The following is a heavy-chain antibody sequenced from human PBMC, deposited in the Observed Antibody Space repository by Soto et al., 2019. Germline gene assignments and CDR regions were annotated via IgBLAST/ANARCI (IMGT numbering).Heavy chain of an antibody. V-gene: IGHV6-1*01. D-gene: IGHD1-26*01. J-gene: IGHJ4*02. CDR3: ARTYSRSTTGVDY. CDR2: TYYRSQWYS. Sequence: QTLSLTCAISGDSVSNNSATWNWIRQSPSSGLEWLGRTYYRSQWYSDYALSLKSRLTINPDTSKNQFSLQLNSVTPEDTAVYYCARTYSRSTTGVDYWGQGTLVTVSS. CDR1: GDSVSNNSAT.